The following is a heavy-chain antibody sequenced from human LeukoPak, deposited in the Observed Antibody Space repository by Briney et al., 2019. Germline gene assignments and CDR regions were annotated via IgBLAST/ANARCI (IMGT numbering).Heavy chain of an antibody. V-gene: IGHV3-20*04. CDR2: INWNGGST. D-gene: IGHD2-2*01. CDR1: GFTFDDYG. Sequence: GGSLRLSCAASGFTFDDYGMSWVRQAPGKGLEWVSGINWNGGSTDYADSVKGRFTISRDNAKNSLYLQMNSLRAEDTAFYYCARDLTHCSSTSCSYGEFDYWGQGTLVTVSS. J-gene: IGHJ4*02. CDR3: ARDLTHCSSTSCSYGEFDY.